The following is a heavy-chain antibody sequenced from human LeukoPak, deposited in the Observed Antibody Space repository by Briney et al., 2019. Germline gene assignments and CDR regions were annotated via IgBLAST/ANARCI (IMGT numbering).Heavy chain of an antibody. V-gene: IGHV3-23*01. D-gene: IGHD2-2*01. CDR3: AKLTRGYCSSTACPNWFDP. Sequence: GGSLRLSCSASGFTFTSYAMSWVRQGPGKGLEWVSVISDSGGTTYYADSVKGRFTISRDNSKNTLYLQMNSLRGEDTAVYYCAKLTRGYCSSTACPNWFDPWGQGTLVTVSS. J-gene: IGHJ5*02. CDR1: GFTFTSYA. CDR2: ISDSGGTT.